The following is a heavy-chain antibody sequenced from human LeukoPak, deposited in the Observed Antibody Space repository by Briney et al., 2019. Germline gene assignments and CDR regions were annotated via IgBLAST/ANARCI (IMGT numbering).Heavy chain of an antibody. CDR3: ARGRRITMIVVVTRYAFDI. D-gene: IGHD3-22*01. CDR2: INHSGST. CDR1: GGSFSGYY. J-gene: IGHJ3*02. V-gene: IGHV4-34*01. Sequence: SETLSLTCAVYGGSFSGYYWSWIRQPPGKGLEWIGEINHSGSTNYNPSLKSRVTISVDTSKNQFSLNLSSVTAADTAVYYCARGRRITMIVVVTRYAFDIWGQGTMVTVSS.